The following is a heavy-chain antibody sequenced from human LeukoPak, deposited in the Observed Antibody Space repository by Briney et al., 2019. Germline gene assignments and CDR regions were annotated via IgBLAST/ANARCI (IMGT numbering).Heavy chain of an antibody. V-gene: IGHV3-9*01. CDR1: GFNFGDHA. CDR3: AKVDHSSPYPDY. CDR2: ISWNSGSA. D-gene: IGHD3-22*01. J-gene: IGHJ4*02. Sequence: GTSLRLSCAAPGFNFGDHAMHWVRQAPGKGLEWVSGISWNSGSAGYADSVEGRFTVSRDNAKNSLYLQMNSLGAEDTAFYYCAKVDHSSPYPDYWGQGTLVTVSS.